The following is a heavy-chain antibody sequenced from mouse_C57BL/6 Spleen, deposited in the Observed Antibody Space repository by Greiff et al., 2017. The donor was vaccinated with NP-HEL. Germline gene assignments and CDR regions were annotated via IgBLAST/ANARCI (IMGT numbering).Heavy chain of an antibody. D-gene: IGHD1-1*01. CDR3: ARPTTGGPWFAY. Sequence: VQLVESGAELVRPGASVKLSCKASGYTFTDYYINWVKQRPGQGLEWIARIYPGSGNTYYNEKFKGKATLTAEKSSSTAYMQLSSLTSEDSAVYFCARPTTGGPWFAYWGQGTLVTVSA. CDR2: IYPGSGNT. V-gene: IGHV1-76*01. CDR1: GYTFTDYY. J-gene: IGHJ3*01.